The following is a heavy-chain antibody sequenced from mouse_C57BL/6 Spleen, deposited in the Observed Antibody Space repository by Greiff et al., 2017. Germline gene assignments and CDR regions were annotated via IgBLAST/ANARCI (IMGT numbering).Heavy chain of an antibody. Sequence: DVQLVESGGDLVKPGGSLKLSCAASGFTFSSYGMSWVRQTPDKRLEWVATISSGGSYTYYPDSVKGRFTISRDNAKNTLYLQMSSLKSEDTAMYYCARAYGSSAWFAYWGQGTLVTVSA. CDR2: ISSGGSYT. V-gene: IGHV5-6*01. CDR1: GFTFSSYG. CDR3: ARAYGSSAWFAY. D-gene: IGHD1-1*01. J-gene: IGHJ3*01.